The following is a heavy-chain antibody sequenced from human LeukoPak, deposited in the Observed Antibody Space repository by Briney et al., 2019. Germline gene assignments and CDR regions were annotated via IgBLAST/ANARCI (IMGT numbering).Heavy chain of an antibody. V-gene: IGHV3-73*01. Sequence: GGSLRLSCAASGFTFSGSAMHWVRQASGKGLEWVGRIRSKANSYATAYAASVKGRFTISRDDSKNTAYLQVNSLKTEDTAVYYCTRHHYGSGSYTYYYYYMDVWGKGTTVTISS. D-gene: IGHD3-10*01. CDR2: IRSKANSYAT. CDR3: TRHHYGSGSYTYYYYYMDV. CDR1: GFTFSGSA. J-gene: IGHJ6*03.